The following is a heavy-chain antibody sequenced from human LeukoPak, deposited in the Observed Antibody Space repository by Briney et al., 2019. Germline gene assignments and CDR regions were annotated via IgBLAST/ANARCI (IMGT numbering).Heavy chain of an antibody. CDR3: ASSEILLWFGFDY. CDR1: GGSISSGGYY. J-gene: IGHJ4*02. Sequence: PSETLSLTCTVSGGSISSGGYYWSWIRQPPGKGLEWIGYIYHSGSTYYNPSLKSRVTISVDTSKNQFSLKLSSVTAADTAVYYRASSEILLWFGFDYWGQGTLVTVSS. CDR2: IYHSGST. D-gene: IGHD3-10*01. V-gene: IGHV4-30-2*05.